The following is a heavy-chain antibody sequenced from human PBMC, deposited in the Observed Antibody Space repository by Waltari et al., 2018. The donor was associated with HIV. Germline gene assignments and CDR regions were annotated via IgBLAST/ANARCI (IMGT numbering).Heavy chain of an antibody. Sequence: QVHLQQWGAGLLKPSETLSLTCAVYGGSFSGYYWSWIRQPPGKGLEWIGEINHSGSTNYNPSLKNRVAISVDPSKKQFSLKLTSVTAADTAVYYCARPGPTFTLVRGVISQYSYGMDVWGQGTTVTVS. J-gene: IGHJ6*02. CDR3: ARPGPTFTLVRGVISQYSYGMDV. V-gene: IGHV4-34*01. CDR2: INHSGST. D-gene: IGHD3-10*01. CDR1: GGSFSGYY.